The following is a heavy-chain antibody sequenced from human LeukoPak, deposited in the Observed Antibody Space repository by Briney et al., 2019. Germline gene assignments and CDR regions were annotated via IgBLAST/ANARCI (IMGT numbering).Heavy chain of an antibody. CDR3: ARDRYSGSYWADY. V-gene: IGHV3-21*01. Sequence: GGCLRLSCAASGFTFSSYSMNWVRQAPGKGLEWVSSISSSSSYIYYADSVKGRFTISRDNAKNSLYLQMNSLRAEDTAVYYCARDRYSGSYWADYWGQGTLVTVSS. CDR2: ISSSSSYI. J-gene: IGHJ4*02. D-gene: IGHD1-26*01. CDR1: GFTFSSYS.